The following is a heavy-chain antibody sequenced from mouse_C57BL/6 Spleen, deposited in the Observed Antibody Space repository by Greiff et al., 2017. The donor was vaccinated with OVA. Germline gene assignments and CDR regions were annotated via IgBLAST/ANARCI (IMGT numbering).Heavy chain of an antibody. Sequence: QVQLKQPGAELVKPGASVKLSCKASGYTFTSYWMQWVKQRPGQGLEWIGEIDPSDSYTNYNQKFKGKATLTVDTSSSTAYMQLSSLTSEDSAVYYCARRDDYGWFAYWGQGTLVTVSA. CDR3: ARRDDYGWFAY. V-gene: IGHV1-50*01. J-gene: IGHJ3*01. CDR1: GYTFTSYW. D-gene: IGHD2-4*01. CDR2: IDPSDSYT.